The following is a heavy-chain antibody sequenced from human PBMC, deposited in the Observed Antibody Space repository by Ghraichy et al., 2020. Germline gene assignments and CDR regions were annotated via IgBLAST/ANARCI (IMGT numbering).Heavy chain of an antibody. CDR3: AKGGTSDWNNWFDP. CDR2: TSYDGSNK. Sequence: GGSLRLSCAASGFTFRSYGMHWVRQAPGKGLEWVAVTSYDGSNKHYADSVKGRFTISRDNSKNTLYLQMNSLRPEDAAVYYCAKGGTSDWNNWFDPWGQGTLVTVSS. CDR1: GFTFRSYG. V-gene: IGHV3-30*18. J-gene: IGHJ5*02. D-gene: IGHD6-19*01.